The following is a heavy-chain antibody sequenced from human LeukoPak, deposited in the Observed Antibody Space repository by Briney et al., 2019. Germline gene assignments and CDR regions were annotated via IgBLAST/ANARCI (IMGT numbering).Heavy chain of an antibody. Sequence: SETLSLTCIMSGGSMGTNTYDWGWIRLPPGKGLGWIGEIHHRGTTYYTPSLRSRVTISVDTSKNQFSLRLTSVTAADTAVYYCARVTYNGYQHFDYWGQGNLVTVS. CDR2: IHHRGTT. V-gene: IGHV4-39*07. J-gene: IGHJ4*02. D-gene: IGHD3-10*01. CDR1: GGSMGTNTYD. CDR3: ARVTYNGYQHFDY.